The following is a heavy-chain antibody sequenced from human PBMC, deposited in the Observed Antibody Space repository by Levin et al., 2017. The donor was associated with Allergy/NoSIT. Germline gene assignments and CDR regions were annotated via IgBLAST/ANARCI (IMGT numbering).Heavy chain of an antibody. CDR3: SKDGSGSYYNALYYFDY. CDR1: GFTFSSYG. Sequence: LSLTCAASGFTFSSYGMHWVRQAPGKGLEWAAVISYDGSNKYYADSVKGRFTISRDNSKNTLYLQINSLRAEDTAVYYCSKDGSGSYYNALYYFDYWGQGTLVTVSS. J-gene: IGHJ4*02. V-gene: IGHV3-30*18. CDR2: ISYDGSNK. D-gene: IGHD3-10*01.